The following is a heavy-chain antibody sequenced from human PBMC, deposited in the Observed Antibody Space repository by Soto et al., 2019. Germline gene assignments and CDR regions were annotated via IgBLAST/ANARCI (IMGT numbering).Heavy chain of an antibody. CDR2: VNPSGGHT. CDR1: GDTFTDYY. D-gene: IGHD2-21*02. V-gene: IGHV1-46*01. J-gene: IGHJ4*02. CDR3: ARGGHVVVVTAALDF. Sequence: QVQLVQSGAEVKKPGASVKVSCKASGDTFTDYYIHWVRQAPGQGLEWMGTVNPSGGHTTYAQHFLGRMAMTRDTSTSTLYMELTSLTSEDTAVYYCARGGHVVVVTAALDFWGQGTLVTVSS.